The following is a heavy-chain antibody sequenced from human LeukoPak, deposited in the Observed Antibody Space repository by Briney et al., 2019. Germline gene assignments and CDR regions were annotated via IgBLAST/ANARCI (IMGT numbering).Heavy chain of an antibody. Sequence: SETLSLTCTVSGGSISSDGYYWSWLRQPPGQALEWIGYIYHSGNTYYNPSLKSRVTVLVDRSTNQFSLNLDSVTAADTAVYYCARGGTAATGRRAFDIWGQGTMVTVSS. CDR2: IYHSGNT. D-gene: IGHD1-1*01. J-gene: IGHJ3*02. CDR1: GGSISSDGYY. V-gene: IGHV4-30-2*01. CDR3: ARGGTAATGRRAFDI.